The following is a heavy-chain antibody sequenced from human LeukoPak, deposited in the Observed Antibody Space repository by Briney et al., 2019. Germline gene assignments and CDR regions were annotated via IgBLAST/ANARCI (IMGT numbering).Heavy chain of an antibody. V-gene: IGHV4-34*01. CDR1: GGSFSGYY. CDR2: INHSGST. D-gene: IGHD3-22*01. J-gene: IGHJ6*02. CDR3: ARYYYDSSGYLYYYGMDV. Sequence: SETLSLTCAVYGGSFSGYYWSWIRQPPGKGLEWIGEINHSGSTNYNPSLKSRVTISVDTSKNQFSLKLSSVTAADTAVYYCARYYYDSSGYLYYYGMDVRGQGTTVTVSS.